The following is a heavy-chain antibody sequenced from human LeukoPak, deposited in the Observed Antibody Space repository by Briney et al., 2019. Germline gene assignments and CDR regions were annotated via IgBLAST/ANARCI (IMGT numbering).Heavy chain of an antibody. CDR1: GFTFSSYE. V-gene: IGHV3-48*03. J-gene: IGHJ4*02. Sequence: GGSLRLSCAASGFTFSSYEMNWVRQAPGKGLEWVSYISSSGSTIYYADSVKGRFTISIDNAKNSLYLQMNSLRAEDTAVYYCASGSGYYYAGFDYWGQGTLVTVSS. CDR2: ISSSGSTI. CDR3: ASGSGYYYAGFDY. D-gene: IGHD3-22*01.